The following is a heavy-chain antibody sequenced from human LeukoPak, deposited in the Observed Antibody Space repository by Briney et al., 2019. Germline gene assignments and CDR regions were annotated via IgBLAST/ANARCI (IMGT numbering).Heavy chain of an antibody. D-gene: IGHD6-25*01. J-gene: IGHJ4*02. V-gene: IGHV3-21*01. CDR2: ISSSSSYI. CDR3: ARDLRLGSRGLN. Sequence: GGSLRLSCAASGFSFSSYSVNWVRQAPGKGLEWVSSISSSSSYIYYADSVKGRFTISRDNAKNSLYLQMNSLRAEDTAVYYCARDLRLGSRGLNWGQGTLVTVSS. CDR1: GFSFSSYS.